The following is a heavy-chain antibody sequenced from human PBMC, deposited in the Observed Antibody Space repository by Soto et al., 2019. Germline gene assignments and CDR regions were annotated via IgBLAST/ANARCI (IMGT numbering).Heavy chain of an antibody. Sequence: QITLKESGPTLVTPTQTLTLTCSFSGFSLTTDGEGVGWVRQPPGKALEWLALIYWSDSKRYSPSLKNRLTVTKDDSKNQVLLTMTNMDPVDTATYYCIHRRRDAGPIGDYWGQGTLVTVSS. CDR3: IHRRRDAGPIGDY. V-gene: IGHV2-5*01. CDR1: GFSLTTDGEG. J-gene: IGHJ4*02. D-gene: IGHD3-10*01. CDR2: IYWSDSK.